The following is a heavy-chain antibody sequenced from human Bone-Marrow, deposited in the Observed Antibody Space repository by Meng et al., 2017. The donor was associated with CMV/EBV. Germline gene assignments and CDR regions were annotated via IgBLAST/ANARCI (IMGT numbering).Heavy chain of an antibody. CDR2: ISSSSSTI. V-gene: IGHV3-48*04. CDR3: ANAKSMTTVTLRTNYYYYGMDV. D-gene: IGHD4-11*01. Sequence: GESLKISCAASGFTFSSYSMNWVRQAPGKGLEWVSYISSSSSTIYYADSVKGRFTISRDNAKNSLYPQMNSLRAEDTAVYYCANAKSMTTVTLRTNYYYYGMDVWGQGTTVTVSS. J-gene: IGHJ6*01. CDR1: GFTFSSYS.